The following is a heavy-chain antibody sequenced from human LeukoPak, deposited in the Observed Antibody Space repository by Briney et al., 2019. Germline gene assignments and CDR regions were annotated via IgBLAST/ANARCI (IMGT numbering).Heavy chain of an antibody. CDR3: QVEVSYYYYYGMDV. Sequence: GGSLRLSCAASGFTFSSYAMTWVRQAPGKGLEWVSAISGSGGSTYYADSVRGRFTISRDNSKNTLYLQMNSLRAEDTAVYYCQVEVSYYYYYGMDVWGQGTTVTVSS. CDR1: GFTFSSYA. J-gene: IGHJ6*02. D-gene: IGHD3-22*01. V-gene: IGHV3-23*01. CDR2: ISGSGGST.